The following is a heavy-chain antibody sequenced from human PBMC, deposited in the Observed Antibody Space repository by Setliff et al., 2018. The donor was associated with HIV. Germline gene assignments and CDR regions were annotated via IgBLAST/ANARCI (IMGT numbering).Heavy chain of an antibody. CDR2: IIPIFGTT. V-gene: IGHV1-69*13. CDR1: GGTFSSYA. J-gene: IGHJ3*01. CDR3: ARLSPLSLRALDV. Sequence: GASVKVSCKAAGGTFSSYAISWVRQAPGQGLEWMGGIIPIFGTTNYAQKFQGRVTITADESTSTVYMEVSSLRSEDTAVYYCARLSPLSLRALDVWGQGTMVTVSS.